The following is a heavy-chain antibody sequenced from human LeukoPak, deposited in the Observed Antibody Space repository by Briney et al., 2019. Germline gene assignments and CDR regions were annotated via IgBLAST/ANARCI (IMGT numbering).Heavy chain of an antibody. V-gene: IGHV4-34*01. D-gene: IGHD2-2*01. CDR1: GGSFSGYY. J-gene: IGHJ3*02. CDR2: INHSGST. CDR3: ARRGLGGLVPALKSKRKAFDI. Sequence: TSSETLSLTCAVHGGSFSGYYWSWIRQPPGRGLEWIGEINHSGSTNYNPSLKSRVTISVDTSKNQFSLKLTSVTAADTAVYYCARRGLGGLVPALKSKRKAFDIWGQGTMVTVSS.